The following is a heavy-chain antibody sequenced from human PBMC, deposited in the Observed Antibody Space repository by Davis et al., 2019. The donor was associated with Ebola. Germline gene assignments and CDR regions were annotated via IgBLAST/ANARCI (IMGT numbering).Heavy chain of an antibody. V-gene: IGHV1-8*02. J-gene: IGHJ5*02. Sequence: AASVKVSCKASGYTFTSYYMHWVRQATGQGLEWMGWMNPNSGNTGYAQKFQGRVTMTRNTSISTAYMELSSLRSEDTAVYYCASTPSRGYNWFDPWGQGTLVTVSS. CDR1: GYTFTSYY. CDR2: MNPNSGNT. CDR3: ASTPSRGYNWFDP.